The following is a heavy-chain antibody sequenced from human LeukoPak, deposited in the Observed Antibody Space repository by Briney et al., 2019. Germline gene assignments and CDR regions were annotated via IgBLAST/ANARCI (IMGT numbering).Heavy chain of an antibody. D-gene: IGHD5-18*01. CDR3: ARGGGRNTTMVWAFDY. Sequence: GGSLRLSCAASGFTFRSYSMNWVRQAPGKGLEWVAVISNDETRKYYADSVKGRFTISRDNSKNTLYLQMNSLRPEDTAVYYCARGGGRNTTMVWAFDYWGQGTLVTVSS. V-gene: IGHV3-30*04. CDR1: GFTFRSYS. J-gene: IGHJ4*02. CDR2: ISNDETRK.